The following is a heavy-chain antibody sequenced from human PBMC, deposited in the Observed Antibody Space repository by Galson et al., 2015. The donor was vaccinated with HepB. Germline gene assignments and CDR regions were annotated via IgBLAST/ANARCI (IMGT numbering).Heavy chain of an antibody. CDR1: GFTFSSYG. V-gene: IGHV3-33*01. Sequence: SLRLSCSASGFTFSSYGMHWVRQAPGKWLEWVAVIWYDGSNKYYADSVKGRFTISRDNSKNTLYLQMNSLRAEDTAVYYCAREGSIAAAVFDYWGQGTMVTVSS. J-gene: IGHJ3*01. CDR3: AREGSIAAAVFDY. CDR2: IWYDGSNK. D-gene: IGHD6-13*01.